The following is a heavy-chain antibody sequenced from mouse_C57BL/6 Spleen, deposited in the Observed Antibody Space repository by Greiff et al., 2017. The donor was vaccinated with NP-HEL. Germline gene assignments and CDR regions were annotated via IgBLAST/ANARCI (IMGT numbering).Heavy chain of an antibody. J-gene: IGHJ2*01. V-gene: IGHV1-82*01. D-gene: IGHD1-1*01. CDR3: ARWDYGSLDY. CDR2: IYPGDGDT. CDR1: GYAFSSSW. Sequence: VKLQESGPELVKPGASVKISCKASGYAFSSSWMNWVKQRPGKGLEWIGRIYPGDGDTNYNGKFKGKATLTADKSSSTAYMQLSSLTSEDSAVYFCARWDYGSLDYWGQGTTLTVSS.